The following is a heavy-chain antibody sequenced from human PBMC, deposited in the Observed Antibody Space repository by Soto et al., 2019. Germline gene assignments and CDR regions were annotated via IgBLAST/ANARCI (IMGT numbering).Heavy chain of an antibody. D-gene: IGHD3-10*01. J-gene: IGHJ6*02. CDR2: ISYDGTNK. CDR3: SKDLAYSGSGTYYPLDV. V-gene: IGHV3-30*18. Sequence: QVQLVESGGGVVQPGTSLRLSCAASGFTFSRYAMHWVRQAPGKGLEWVAVISYDGTNKYHTDSVEGRFSISRDNSKNTLFLQMDSLRGDDTAMYYCSKDLAYSGSGTYYPLDVWGQGTTVTVSS. CDR1: GFTFSRYA.